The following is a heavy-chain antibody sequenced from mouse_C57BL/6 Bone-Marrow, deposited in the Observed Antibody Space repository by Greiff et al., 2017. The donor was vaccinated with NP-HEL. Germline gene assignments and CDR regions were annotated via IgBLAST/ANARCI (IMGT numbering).Heavy chain of an antibody. CDR1: GYTFTDYY. Sequence: QVQLQQSGAELVRPGASVNLSCKASGYTFTDYYINWVKQRPGQGLEWIARIYPGSGNTYYNEKFKGKATLTAEKSSSTAYMQLSSLTSEDSAVYFCARRSGTGPYFDYWGQGTTLTVSS. V-gene: IGHV1-76*01. CDR2: IYPGSGNT. J-gene: IGHJ2*01. D-gene: IGHD4-1*01. CDR3: ARRSGTGPYFDY.